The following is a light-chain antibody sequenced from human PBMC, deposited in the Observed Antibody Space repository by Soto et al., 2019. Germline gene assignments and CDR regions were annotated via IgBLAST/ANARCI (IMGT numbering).Light chain of an antibody. J-gene: IGKJ1*01. CDR2: AAS. CDR1: QNVRNY. Sequence: DIQMTQSPSSLSSSVGDRVTITCRASQNVRNYLNWYQKKSGEPPKLLIFAASTLQSGVPSRFSGTGAETDFTLTISSLQPEDFATYYCQESYTRAFGQGTVVEI. V-gene: IGKV1-39*01. CDR3: QESYTRA.